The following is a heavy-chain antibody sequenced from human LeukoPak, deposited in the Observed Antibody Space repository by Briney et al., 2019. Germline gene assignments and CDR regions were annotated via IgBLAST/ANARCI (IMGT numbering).Heavy chain of an antibody. V-gene: IGHV3-64*01. Sequence: GGSLRLSCAASGFTFSSYAMPWVRQAPGKGLEYVSAISSNGGSTYYANSVKGRFTISRDNSKNTLYLQMGSLRAEDMAVYYCARARGYDSSGYSPYWGQGTLVTVSS. J-gene: IGHJ4*02. CDR1: GFTFSSYA. D-gene: IGHD3-22*01. CDR3: ARARGYDSSGYSPY. CDR2: ISSNGGST.